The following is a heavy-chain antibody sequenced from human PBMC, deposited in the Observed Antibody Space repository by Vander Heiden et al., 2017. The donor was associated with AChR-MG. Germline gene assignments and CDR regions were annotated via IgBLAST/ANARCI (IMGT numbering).Heavy chain of an antibody. CDR3: AKVLHQVVLYYFYGMDV. CDR2: IRGSGART. D-gene: IGHD2-15*01. J-gene: IGHJ6*02. CDR1: GFTFSPYA. V-gene: IGHV3-23*01. Sequence: EVQLLESGGGLVQPGGSLRLSCAASGFTFSPYAMTWVPPAPGKGMEWVSSIRGSGARTYYADSVKGRFTISRDNSKNTLYLQMSSLRDEDTALYYCAKVLHQVVLYYFYGMDVWGQGTTVTVSS.